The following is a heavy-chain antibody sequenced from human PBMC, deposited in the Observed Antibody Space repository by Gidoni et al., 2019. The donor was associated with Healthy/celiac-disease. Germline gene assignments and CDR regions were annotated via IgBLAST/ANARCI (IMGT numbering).Heavy chain of an antibody. J-gene: IGHJ4*02. CDR1: GFTFSSYA. CDR3: AKDARGWGYFDY. D-gene: IGHD3-10*01. V-gene: IGHV3-23*01. CDR2: ISGSGGST. Sequence: EVQLLESGGGLVQPGGSLRLSCAAYGFTFSSYAMSWVRQAPGKGREWVSAISGSGGSTYYADSVKGRFTISRDNSKNTLYLQMNSLRAEDTAVYYCAKDARGWGYFDYWGQGTLVTVSS.